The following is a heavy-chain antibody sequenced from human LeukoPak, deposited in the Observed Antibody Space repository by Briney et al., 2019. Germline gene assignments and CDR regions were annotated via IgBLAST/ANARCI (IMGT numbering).Heavy chain of an antibody. CDR2: ISTYNGNT. CDR1: GYTFTNNG. Sequence: ASVKVSCKASGYTFTNNGIVWVRQAPGQGLEWMGWISTYNGNTNYAQKLQGRVTMTTDTSTSTAYMELRSLRSDDTAVYYCARVGGAGDNWFDPWGQGTLVTVSS. CDR3: ARVGGAGDNWFDP. D-gene: IGHD1-26*01. J-gene: IGHJ5*02. V-gene: IGHV1-18*01.